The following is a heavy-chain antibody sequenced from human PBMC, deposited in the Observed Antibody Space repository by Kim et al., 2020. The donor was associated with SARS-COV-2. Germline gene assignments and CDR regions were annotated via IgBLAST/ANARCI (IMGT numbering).Heavy chain of an antibody. CDR2: IIPIFGTA. J-gene: IGHJ5*02. CDR3: ARAGSGRGIQLWYSVRDRNWFDP. D-gene: IGHD5-18*01. CDR1: GGTFSSYA. Sequence: SVKVSCKASGGTFSSYAISWVRQAPGQGLEWMGGIIPIFGTANYAQKFQGRVTITADESTSTAYMELSSLRSEDTAVYYCARAGSGRGIQLWYSVRDRNWFDPWGQGTLVTVSS. V-gene: IGHV1-69*13.